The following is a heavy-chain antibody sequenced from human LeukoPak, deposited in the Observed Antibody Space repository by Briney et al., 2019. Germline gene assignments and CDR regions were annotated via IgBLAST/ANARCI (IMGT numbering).Heavy chain of an antibody. V-gene: IGHV1-2*02. D-gene: IGHD3-3*01. CDR3: ARDPPFDYYYYGMDV. J-gene: IGHJ6*02. CDR1: GYTFTGYY. CDR2: NNPNSGGT. Sequence: ASVKVSCKASGYTFTGYYMHWVRQAPGQGLEWMGWNNPNSGGTNYAQKFQGRVTMTRDTSISTAYMELSRLRSDDTAVYYCARDPPFDYYYYGMDVWGQGTTVTVSS.